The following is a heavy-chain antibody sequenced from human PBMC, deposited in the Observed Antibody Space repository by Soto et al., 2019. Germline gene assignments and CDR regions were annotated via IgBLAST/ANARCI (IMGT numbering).Heavy chain of an antibody. CDR2: IKEDGSEK. CDR3: ARTTAFET. V-gene: IGHV3-7*05. Sequence: EVQLVESGGGLVQPGGSLRLSCAASGFTFSNYWMSWVRQAPGKGLEWVANIKEDGSEKNYVDSGKGRFTISRDNAKNSLYLQMNSLRAEDTAVYYCARTTAFETWGQGTMVTVSP. J-gene: IGHJ3*02. D-gene: IGHD1-1*01. CDR1: GFTFSNYW.